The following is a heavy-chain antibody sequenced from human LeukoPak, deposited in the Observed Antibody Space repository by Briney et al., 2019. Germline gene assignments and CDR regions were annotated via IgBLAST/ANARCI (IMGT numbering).Heavy chain of an antibody. Sequence: SETLSLTCTVSGGSISSDNYYWSWIRQPAGKGLEWIGRIYTSGNTNYNPSLKGRVTISVDTSKNQFSLKLSSVTAADTAVYYCASGSYHNYYYFYYMDVWGKGTTVTISS. CDR1: GGSISSDNYY. CDR2: IYTSGNT. J-gene: IGHJ6*03. CDR3: ASGSYHNYYYFYYMDV. D-gene: IGHD1-26*01. V-gene: IGHV4-61*02.